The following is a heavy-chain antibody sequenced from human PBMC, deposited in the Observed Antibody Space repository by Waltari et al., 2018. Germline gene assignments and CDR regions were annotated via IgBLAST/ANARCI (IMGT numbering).Heavy chain of an antibody. CDR2: IIPILGIA. J-gene: IGHJ4*02. V-gene: IGHV1-69*02. D-gene: IGHD1-26*01. CDR1: GGTFSSYP. Sequence: QVQLVQSGAAVKKPGSSVKVSCKASGGTFSSYPISWVRQAPGQGLEWMGRIIPILGIANYAQKFQGRVTITADKSTSTAYMELSSLRSEDTAVYYCAQGGSGSLSGYWGQGTLVTVSS. CDR3: AQGGSGSLSGY.